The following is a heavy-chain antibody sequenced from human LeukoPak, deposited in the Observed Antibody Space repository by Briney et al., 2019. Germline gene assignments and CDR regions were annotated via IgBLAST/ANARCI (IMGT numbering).Heavy chain of an antibody. J-gene: IGHJ5*02. CDR2: ISSDGSID. CDR1: GFTFSSYG. D-gene: IGHD1-7*01. CDR3: TREGLGTTFSAWFDP. Sequence: GGSLRLSCAASGFTFSSYGMHWVRQAPGKGLEWVAVISSDGSIDYYADSVRGRFTVSRDNSKNALYLQLNSLRVEDTAVYYCTREGLGTTFSAWFDPWGQGTLVIVSS. V-gene: IGHV3-30*03.